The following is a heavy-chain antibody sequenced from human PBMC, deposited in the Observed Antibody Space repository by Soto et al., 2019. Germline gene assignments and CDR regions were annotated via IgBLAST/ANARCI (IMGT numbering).Heavy chain of an antibody. CDR1: GFTFTSFG. V-gene: IGHV3-30*18. CDR2: ISYDGRSK. D-gene: IGHD2-15*01. CDR3: AKDAQYCNSSSCSGDWYFDL. J-gene: IGHJ2*01. Sequence: QVQLVESGGGVVQPGRSLRLSCAASGFTFTSFGMHWVRQAPGKGLEWMAVISYDGRSKYYADSVKGRFTLSRDNSKNTLYLQMNSLRPEDTAVYYCAKDAQYCNSSSCSGDWYFDLWGRGTLVAVSS.